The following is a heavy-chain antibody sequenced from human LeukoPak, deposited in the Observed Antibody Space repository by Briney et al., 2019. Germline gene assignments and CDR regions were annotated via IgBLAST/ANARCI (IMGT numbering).Heavy chain of an antibody. CDR2: ISGSGGST. J-gene: IGHJ4*02. CDR3: ARGGLRFLEWLLYDY. Sequence: GGSLRLSCAASGFTFSSYAMSWVRQAPGKGLEWVSAISGSGGSTYYADSVKGRFTISRDNSKNTLYLQMGSLRAEDMAVYYCARGGLRFLEWLLYDYWGQGTLVTVSS. V-gene: IGHV3-23*01. D-gene: IGHD3-3*01. CDR1: GFTFSSYA.